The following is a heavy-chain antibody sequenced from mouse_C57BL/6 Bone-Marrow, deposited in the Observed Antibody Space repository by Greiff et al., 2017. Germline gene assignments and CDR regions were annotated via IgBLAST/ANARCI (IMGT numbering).Heavy chain of an antibody. CDR2: IYPGSGNT. J-gene: IGHJ3*01. Sequence: QVQLKESGAELVRPGASVKLSCKASGYTFTDYYINWVKQRPGQGLEWIARIYPGSGNTYYNEKFKGKATLTAEKSSSTAYMQLSSLTSEDSAVYFCARGAPGFAYWGQGTLVTVSA. V-gene: IGHV1-76*01. CDR1: GYTFTDYY. CDR3: ARGAPGFAY.